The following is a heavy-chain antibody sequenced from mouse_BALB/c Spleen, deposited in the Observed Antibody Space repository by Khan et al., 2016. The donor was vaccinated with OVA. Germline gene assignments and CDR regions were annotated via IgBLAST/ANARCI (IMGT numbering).Heavy chain of an antibody. Sequence: EVQLQESGPGLVKPSQSLSLTCSVTGYSITSGYYWNWIRQFPGNKLEWMGYISYDGSNNYNPSLKNRISITRDTSKNQFFLKLNSVSTEDTATYCCARGCLVKFDYWGQGSTLTVSS. J-gene: IGHJ2*01. CDR1: GYSITSGYY. CDR3: ARGCLVKFDY. V-gene: IGHV3-6*02. CDR2: ISYDGSN. D-gene: IGHD2-5*01.